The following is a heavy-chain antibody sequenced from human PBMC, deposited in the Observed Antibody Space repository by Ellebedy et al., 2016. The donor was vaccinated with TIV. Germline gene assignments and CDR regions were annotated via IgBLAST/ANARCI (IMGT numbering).Heavy chain of an antibody. V-gene: IGHV3-21*01. CDR1: GFTFSSYS. CDR3: ARVYYDFWSDEGGADY. CDR2: ISSSSSYI. Sequence: GESLKISXAASGFTFSSYSMNWVRQAPGKGLEWVSSISSSSSYIYYADSVKGRFTISRDNAKNSLYLQMNSLRAEDTAVYYCARVYYDFWSDEGGADYWGQGTLVTVSS. J-gene: IGHJ4*02. D-gene: IGHD3-3*01.